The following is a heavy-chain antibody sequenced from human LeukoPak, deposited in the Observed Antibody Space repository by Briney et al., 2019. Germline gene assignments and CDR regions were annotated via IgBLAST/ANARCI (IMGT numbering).Heavy chain of an antibody. CDR1: GFTFDDYA. Sequence: GRSLRLSCAASGFTFDDYAMHWVRQAPGKGLEWVSGISWNSGSIGYADSVKGRFTISRDNAKNSLYLQMNSLRAGDMALYYCAKESSSGYYFDYWGQGTLVTVSS. CDR3: AKESSSGYYFDY. CDR2: ISWNSGSI. V-gene: IGHV3-9*03. D-gene: IGHD6-19*01. J-gene: IGHJ4*02.